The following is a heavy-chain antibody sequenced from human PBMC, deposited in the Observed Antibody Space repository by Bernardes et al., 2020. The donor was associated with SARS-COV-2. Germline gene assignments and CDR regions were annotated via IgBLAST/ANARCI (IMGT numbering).Heavy chain of an antibody. Sequence: GASLKISCQGSGYSFTNYWIAWVRQMPGKGLEWMGVIYPRDSDTTYSPSFQGQVTISADKSISTAYLQWSSLRASDTAIYYCARRAGGTIVDSWGQGTLVTVSS. V-gene: IGHV5-51*01. J-gene: IGHJ4*02. CDR2: IYPRDSDT. CDR3: ARRAGGTIVDS. CDR1: GYSFTNYW. D-gene: IGHD1-7*01.